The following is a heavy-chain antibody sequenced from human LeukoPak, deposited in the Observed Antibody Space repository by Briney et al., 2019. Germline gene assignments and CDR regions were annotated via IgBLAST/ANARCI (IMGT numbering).Heavy chain of an antibody. CDR1: GGSISSSSYY. D-gene: IGHD3-9*01. V-gene: IGHV4-39*07. J-gene: IGHJ4*02. CDR3: ARLGYDILTGYTVGYY. Sequence: PSETLSLTCTVSGGSISSSSYYWGWIRQPPGKGLEWIGSIYYSGSTYYNPSLKSRVTISVDTSKNQFSLKLSSVTAADTAVYYCARLGYDILTGYTVGYYWGQGTLVTVSS. CDR2: IYYSGST.